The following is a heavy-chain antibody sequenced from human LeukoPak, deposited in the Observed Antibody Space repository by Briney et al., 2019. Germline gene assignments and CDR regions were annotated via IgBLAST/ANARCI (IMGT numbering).Heavy chain of an antibody. CDR2: IKQDGSEK. Sequence: PGGSLRLSCAASGFTFSNYAMSWVRQAPGKGLEWVANIKQDGSEKYYVDSVKGRFTISRDNAKNSLYLQMNSLRAEDTAVYYCARVVAYYYDSSGPDDAFDIWGQGTMVTVSS. D-gene: IGHD3-22*01. J-gene: IGHJ3*02. V-gene: IGHV3-7*03. CDR1: GFTFSNYA. CDR3: ARVVAYYYDSSGPDDAFDI.